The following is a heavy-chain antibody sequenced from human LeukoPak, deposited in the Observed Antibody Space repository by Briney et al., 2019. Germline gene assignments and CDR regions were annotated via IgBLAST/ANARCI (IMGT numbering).Heavy chain of an antibody. CDR2: IHNSGRT. V-gene: IGHV4-4*08. CDR3: ARDGVYSTNFDAFDI. Sequence: SETLSLTCSVSGGSVSSYYWSWIRQSPGKGLEWVGYIHNSGRTNYNPSLKSRVTGFVDTSKNQVSLRLSSVTAADTAVYYCARDGVYSTNFDAFDIWGQGTMVTVSS. J-gene: IGHJ3*02. CDR1: GGSVSSYY. D-gene: IGHD6-13*01.